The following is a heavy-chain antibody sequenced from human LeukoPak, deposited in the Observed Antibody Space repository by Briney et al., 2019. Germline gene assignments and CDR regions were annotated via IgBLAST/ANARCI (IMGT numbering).Heavy chain of an antibody. D-gene: IGHD3-10*01. Sequence: GGSLRLSCAASGFTFSSYSMNWVRHAPRKGLERVSSISSSSSYIYYADSVKGRFTISRDNAKNSLYLQINSLRAEDTAVYYCARGDYYGSGTPGYWGQGTLVTVSS. CDR2: ISSSSSYI. CDR3: ARGDYYGSGTPGY. V-gene: IGHV3-21*01. J-gene: IGHJ4*02. CDR1: GFTFSSYS.